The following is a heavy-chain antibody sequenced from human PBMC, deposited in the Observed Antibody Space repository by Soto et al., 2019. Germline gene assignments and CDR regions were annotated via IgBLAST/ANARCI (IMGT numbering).Heavy chain of an antibody. V-gene: IGHV3-30*18. J-gene: IGHJ4*02. D-gene: IGHD3-3*01. CDR2: KSYDGSNK. Sequence: PGCSLSHSGSASGSTFVSYGIPWVRQAPAKGLEGLPVKSYDGSNKYYADSGEGRFTSSRDNSKNTLYLQMNSLRAEDTAVYYCAKDQLDRDFSSGDTDSRGQGTLVTVSS. CDR3: AKDQLDRDFSSGDTDS. CDR1: GSTFVSYG.